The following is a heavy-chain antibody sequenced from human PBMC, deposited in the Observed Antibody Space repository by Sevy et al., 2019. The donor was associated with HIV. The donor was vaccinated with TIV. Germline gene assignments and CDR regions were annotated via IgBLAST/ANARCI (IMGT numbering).Heavy chain of an antibody. CDR2: INAYNGNT. CDR3: ARDEGAVWVYSSSAQTENAFDI. D-gene: IGHD6-6*01. CDR1: GYTFTSYG. J-gene: IGHJ3*02. Sequence: ASVKVSCKASGYTFTSYGISWVRQAPGQGLEWMGWINAYNGNTNYAQKLQGRVTMTTDTSTSTAYTELRRLRSEDTAVYYWARDEGAVWVYSSSAQTENAFDIWGQGTMVTVSS. V-gene: IGHV1-18*01.